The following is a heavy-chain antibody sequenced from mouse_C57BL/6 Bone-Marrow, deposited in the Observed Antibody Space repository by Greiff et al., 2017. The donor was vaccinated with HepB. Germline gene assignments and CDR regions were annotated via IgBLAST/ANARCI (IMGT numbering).Heavy chain of an antibody. J-gene: IGHJ3*01. CDR1: GFTFSDYG. Sequence: DVMLVESGGGLVQPGGSLKLSCAASGFTFSDYGMAWVRQAPGKGPEWVAFISNLAYSIYYADTVTGRFTISRENAKNTLYLEMSSLRSEDTAMYYCARLDYDYDAPFAYWGQGTLVTVSA. D-gene: IGHD2-4*01. CDR3: ARLDYDYDAPFAY. V-gene: IGHV5-15*01. CDR2: ISNLAYSI.